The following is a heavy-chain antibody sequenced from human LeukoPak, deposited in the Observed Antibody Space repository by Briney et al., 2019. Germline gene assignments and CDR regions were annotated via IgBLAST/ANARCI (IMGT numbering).Heavy chain of an antibody. J-gene: IGHJ5*02. D-gene: IGHD5-24*01. Sequence: GGSLRLSCAASGFTFDDYAMHWVRQAPGKGLEWVSLISGDGGSTYYADSVKGRFTISRDNSKNSLYLQMNSLRTEDTALYYFAKALEMATWGQGTLVTVSS. CDR1: GFTFDDYA. CDR3: AKALEMAT. CDR2: ISGDGGST. V-gene: IGHV3-43*02.